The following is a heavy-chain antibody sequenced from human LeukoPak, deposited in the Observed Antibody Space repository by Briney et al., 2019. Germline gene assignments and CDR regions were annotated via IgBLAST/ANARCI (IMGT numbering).Heavy chain of an antibody. Sequence: SETLSLTCTVSNGSISSDTYFWSWIRQPPGKGLEWIGEINHSGSTNYNPSLKSRVTISVDTSKNQFSLKLSSVTAADTAVYYCARLQARPYWGQGTLVTVSS. J-gene: IGHJ4*02. CDR3: ARLQARPY. CDR2: INHSGST. V-gene: IGHV4-39*07. CDR1: NGSISSDTYF.